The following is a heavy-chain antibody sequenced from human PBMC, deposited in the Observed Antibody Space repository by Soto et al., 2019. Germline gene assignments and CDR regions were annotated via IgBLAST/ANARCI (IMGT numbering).Heavy chain of an antibody. D-gene: IGHD1-1*01. J-gene: IGHJ3*02. CDR3: ARRLATTTGPGAFDI. CDR2: FDPEDGET. CDR1: GYTLTELS. V-gene: IGHV1-24*01. Sequence: ASVKVSCKVSGYTLTELSMHWVRQAPGKGLEWMGGFDPEDGETIYAQKFQGRVTMTEDTSTDTAYMELSSLRSEDTAVYYCARRLATTTGPGAFDIWGQGTMVTVSS.